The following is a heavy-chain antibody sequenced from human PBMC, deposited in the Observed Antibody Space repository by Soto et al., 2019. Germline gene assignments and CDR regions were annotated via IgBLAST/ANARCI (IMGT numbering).Heavy chain of an antibody. CDR3: AKCHRNSGGSNGGMDV. D-gene: IGHD3-10*01. V-gene: IGHV3-23*01. J-gene: IGHJ6*02. CDR1: GFTFSTYA. Sequence: EVQLLESGGGLVQPGGSLRLSCAASGFTFSTYAMRWVRQAPGKGLEWVSSITGGGGRGTYYGDSVKGRFTITRDDSKDTLYLQMESLRADDTAVYYCAKCHRNSGGSNGGMDVWGQGTTVTVSS. CDR2: ITGGGGRGT.